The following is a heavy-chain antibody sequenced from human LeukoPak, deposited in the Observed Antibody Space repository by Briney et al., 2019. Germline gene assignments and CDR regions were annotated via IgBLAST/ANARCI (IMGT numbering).Heavy chain of an antibody. J-gene: IGHJ6*04. CDR1: GFTFSSYW. V-gene: IGHV3-7*03. D-gene: IGHD3-10*01. Sequence: GGSLRPSCAASGFTFSSYWMSWVRQAPGKGLEWVANIKQDGSEKYYVDSVKGRFTISRDNAKNSLYLQMNSLRAEDTAVYYCARCPWFGELPHPAYGMDVWGKGTTVTVSS. CDR3: ARCPWFGELPHPAYGMDV. CDR2: IKQDGSEK.